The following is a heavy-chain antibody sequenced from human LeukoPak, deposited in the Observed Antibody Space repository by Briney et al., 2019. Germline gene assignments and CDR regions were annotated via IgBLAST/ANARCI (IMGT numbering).Heavy chain of an antibody. D-gene: IGHD1-26*01. CDR1: GAAINGFS. V-gene: IGHV4-59*13. J-gene: IGHJ3*01. CDR3: ARERSGSYYTFDV. CDR2: VSQRGAT. Sequence: SETLSLTCSVSGAAINGFSWSWIRQTPEKGLEWIGYVSQRGATTTNPSLKTRFSITAETSKSQFSLKMTSVTAADTAIYYCARERSGSYYTFDVWGPGTMVSVS.